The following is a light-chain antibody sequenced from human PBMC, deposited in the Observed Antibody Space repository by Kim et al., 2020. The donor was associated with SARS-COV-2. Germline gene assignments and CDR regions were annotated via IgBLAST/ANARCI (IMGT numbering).Light chain of an antibody. V-gene: IGLV2-18*02. J-gene: IGLJ1*01. CDR2: EVT. Sequence: QSVTISCPGTANDVGGYSSHVSWYQQPPGSAPKLVISEVTQRPSGVPHRFSGSKSGNTASLTISGLQAEDEADYYCSSITRSGTYVFGTGTKVTVL. CDR1: ANDVGGYSSH. CDR3: SSITRSGTYV.